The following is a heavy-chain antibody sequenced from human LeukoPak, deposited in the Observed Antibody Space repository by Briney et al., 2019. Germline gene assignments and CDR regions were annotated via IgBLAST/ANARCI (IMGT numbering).Heavy chain of an antibody. CDR1: LGSISSYY. D-gene: IGHD1-26*01. CDR3: ARDRFAPPLVRWWELPPGDAFDI. CDR2: IYYSGST. V-gene: IGHV4-59*01. J-gene: IGHJ3*02. Sequence: PSETLSLTCTVSLGSISSYYWSWIRQPPGKGLEWIGYIYYSGSTKYKPSLKSRATISVHTSKNQFSLKLSSVTSDDTAVYYCARDRFAPPLVRWWELPPGDAFDIWGQGTMVTVSS.